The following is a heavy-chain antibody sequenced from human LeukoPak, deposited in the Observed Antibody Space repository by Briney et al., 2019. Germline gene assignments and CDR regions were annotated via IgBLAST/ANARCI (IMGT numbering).Heavy chain of an antibody. CDR1: GFTFSSYG. J-gene: IGHJ4*02. D-gene: IGHD6-19*01. CDR3: AKDRYLAVAANPRLDY. Sequence: GGSLRLPCAASGFTFSSYGMHWVRQAPGKGLEWVAVISYDGSNKYYADSVKGRFTISRDNSKNTLYLQMSSLRAEDTAVYYCAKDRYLAVAANPRLDYWGQGTLVTVSS. CDR2: ISYDGSNK. V-gene: IGHV3-30*18.